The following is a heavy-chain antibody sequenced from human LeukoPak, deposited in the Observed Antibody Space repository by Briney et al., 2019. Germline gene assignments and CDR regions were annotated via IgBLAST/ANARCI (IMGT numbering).Heavy chain of an antibody. CDR1: GFTFSSYW. CDR3: AKSARSGTTGDY. D-gene: IGHD1-1*01. CDR2: ISGSGGGT. Sequence: GGSLRLSCAASGFTFSSYWMSWVRQAPGKGLEWVSAISGSGGGTYYADSVKGRFTISRDNSKNTLYLQMNSLRAEDTAVYYCAKSARSGTTGDYWGQGTLVTVSS. V-gene: IGHV3-23*01. J-gene: IGHJ4*02.